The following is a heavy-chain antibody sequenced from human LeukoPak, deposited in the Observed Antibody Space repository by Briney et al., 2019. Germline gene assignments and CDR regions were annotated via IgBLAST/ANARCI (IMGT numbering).Heavy chain of an antibody. J-gene: IGHJ4*02. D-gene: IGHD6-19*01. V-gene: IGHV3-53*01. CDR1: GFTFSSYA. CDR2: IYSGGST. CDR3: AARSGWVY. Sequence: PGGSLRLPCAASGFTFSSYAMSWVRQAPGKGLEWVSVIYSGGSTYYADSVKGRFTISRDNSKNTLYLQMNSQRAEDTAVYYCAARSGWVYWGQGTLVTVSS.